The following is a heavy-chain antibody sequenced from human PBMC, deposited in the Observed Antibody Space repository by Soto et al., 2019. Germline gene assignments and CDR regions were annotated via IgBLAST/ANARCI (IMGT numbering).Heavy chain of an antibody. J-gene: IGHJ6*02. CDR1: GGSISSYY. D-gene: IGHD5-12*01. Sequence: LPETLSLTCTVSGGSISSYYWSWIRQPAGKGLEWIGRIYTSGSTNYNPSLKSRVTMSVDTSKNQFSLKLSSVTAADTAVYYCARAGLKGCYYGMDVWGQGTTVTVSS. CDR3: ARAGLKGCYYGMDV. CDR2: IYTSGST. V-gene: IGHV4-4*07.